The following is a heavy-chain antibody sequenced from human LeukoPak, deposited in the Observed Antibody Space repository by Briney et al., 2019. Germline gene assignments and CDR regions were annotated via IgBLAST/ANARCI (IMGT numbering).Heavy chain of an antibody. Sequence: GASVKVSCKASGYTFTGYYMHWVRQAPGQGLEWVGWINPNSGGTNYAQKFQGRVTMTRDTSISTAYMELSRLRSDDTAVYYCARDFSTYSSGWYDYRGQGTLVTVSS. CDR1: GYTFTGYY. CDR3: ARDFSTYSSGWYDY. V-gene: IGHV1-2*02. D-gene: IGHD6-19*01. J-gene: IGHJ4*02. CDR2: INPNSGGT.